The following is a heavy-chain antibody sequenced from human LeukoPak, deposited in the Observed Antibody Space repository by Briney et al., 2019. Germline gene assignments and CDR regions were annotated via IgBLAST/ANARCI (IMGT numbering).Heavy chain of an antibody. Sequence: ASVKVSCKASGYSFSGYYMHWVRQAPGQGLEWMGWINTNTGNPTYAQGFTGRFVFSLDTSVSTAYLQISSLKAEDTAVYYCARDHHSGYSYGGPGYWGQGTLVTVSS. CDR2: INTNTGNP. CDR1: GYSFSGYY. D-gene: IGHD5-18*01. CDR3: ARDHHSGYSYGGPGY. V-gene: IGHV7-4-1*02. J-gene: IGHJ4*02.